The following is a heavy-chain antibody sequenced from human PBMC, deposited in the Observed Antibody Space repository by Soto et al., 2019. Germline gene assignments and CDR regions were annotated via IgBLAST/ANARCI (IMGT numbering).Heavy chain of an antibody. D-gene: IGHD2-2*01. Sequence: QVQLVQYGAEEKKPGASVMVSCKASGYTFTSYAMHWVRQAPGQRPEWMAWINAGNGNTKYSQNFQGRVTITRDTSASTAYMELSSLRSEDTAVYYCARADGPGFVGPWGQGTLVTVSS. CDR2: INAGNGNT. J-gene: IGHJ5*02. CDR1: GYTFTSYA. CDR3: ARADGPGFVGP. V-gene: IGHV1-3*05.